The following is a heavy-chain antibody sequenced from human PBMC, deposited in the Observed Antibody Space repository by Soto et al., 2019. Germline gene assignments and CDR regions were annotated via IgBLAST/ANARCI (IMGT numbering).Heavy chain of an antibody. CDR2: IKQDGSEK. D-gene: IGHD2-15*01. Sequence: EMQLVESGGGLVQPGGSLRLSCAASGFTLSSYWMSWVRQAPGKGLQWVASIKQDGSEKYYVDSVKARFTVSRDNAKNSMAVQMNSLRAEDTAVYYCARDIVVVLAATGGDYFDGWAQGPLVTVSS. CDR1: GFTLSSYW. CDR3: ARDIVVVLAATGGDYFDG. V-gene: IGHV3-7*01. J-gene: IGHJ4*02.